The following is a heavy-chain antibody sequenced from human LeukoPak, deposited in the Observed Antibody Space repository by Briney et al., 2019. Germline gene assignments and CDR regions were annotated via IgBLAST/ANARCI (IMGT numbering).Heavy chain of an antibody. V-gene: IGHV3-30*18. CDR2: ISYDGSNK. D-gene: IGHD6-19*01. Sequence: GRSLRLSCAASGFTFSSYGMHWVRQAPGKGLEWVAVISYDGSNKYYADSVKGRFTISRDNSKNTLYLQMNSLRAEDTAAYYCAKAPPNSSGWYVGYYYYGMDVWGQGTTVTVSS. J-gene: IGHJ6*02. CDR3: AKAPPNSSGWYVGYYYYGMDV. CDR1: GFTFSSYG.